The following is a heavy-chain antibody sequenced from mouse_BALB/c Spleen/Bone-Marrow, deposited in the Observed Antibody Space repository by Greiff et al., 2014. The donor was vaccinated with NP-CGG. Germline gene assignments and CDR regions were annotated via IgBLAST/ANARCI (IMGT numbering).Heavy chain of an antibody. D-gene: IGHD1-1*01. CDR1: GFNIKDTY. CDR3: ARYCGGSSYFDY. Sequence: EVKVVESGAELVKPGASVKLSCTASGFNIKDTYMHWVKQRPEQSLEWIGRIDTANGNNKYDPKFQGKATITADTSSNTVYLQLSSLRSEDTAVYYCARYCGGSSYFDYWGQGTTLTVSA. CDR2: IDTANGNN. J-gene: IGHJ2*01. V-gene: IGHV14-3*02.